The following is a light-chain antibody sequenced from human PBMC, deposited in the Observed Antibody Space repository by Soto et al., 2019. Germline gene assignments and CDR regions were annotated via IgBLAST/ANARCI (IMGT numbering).Light chain of an antibody. Sequence: QSALTQPASVSGSPGQSITISCTGTSSDVGGYNHVSWYQHHPGKAPKLMIYVVSDRPSGVSDRFSGSKSGNTASLTVSGLQAEDEADYYCSSYAGSNNFVFGTGTKLTVL. V-gene: IGLV2-8*01. CDR3: SSYAGSNNFV. CDR1: SSDVGGYNH. J-gene: IGLJ1*01. CDR2: VVS.